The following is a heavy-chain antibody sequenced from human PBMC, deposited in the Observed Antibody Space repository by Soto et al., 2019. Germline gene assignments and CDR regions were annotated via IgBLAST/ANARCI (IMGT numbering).Heavy chain of an antibody. CDR2: IIPIFGTA. V-gene: IGHV1-69*01. J-gene: IGHJ4*02. D-gene: IGHD2-2*01. CDR3: TRLTYCSSTSCSTGYFDY. CDR1: GGTFSSYA. Sequence: QVQLVQSGAEVKKPGSSVKASCKASGGTFSSYAISWVRQAPGQGLEWMGGIIPIFGTANYAQKFQGRVTITADESTSTAYMELSSLRSEDTAVYYCTRLTYCSSTSCSTGYFDYWGQGTQVTVSS.